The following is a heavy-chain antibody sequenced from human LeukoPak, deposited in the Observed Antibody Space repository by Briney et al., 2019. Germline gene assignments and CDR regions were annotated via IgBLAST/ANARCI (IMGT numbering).Heavy chain of an antibody. J-gene: IGHJ4*02. V-gene: IGHV3-30*04. D-gene: IGHD6-19*01. CDR2: ISYDGSNK. CDR3: ATSPGIAVAGTFHY. CDR1: GFTFSSYA. Sequence: GRSLRLSCAASGFTFSSYAMHWVRQAPGKGLEWVAVISYDGSNKYYADSVKGRFTISRDNSKNTLYLQMNSLRAEDTAVYYCATSPGIAVAGTFHYWGQGTLVTVSS.